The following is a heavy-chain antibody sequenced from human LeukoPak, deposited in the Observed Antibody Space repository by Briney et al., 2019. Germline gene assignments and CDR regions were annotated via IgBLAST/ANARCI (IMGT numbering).Heavy chain of an antibody. J-gene: IGHJ4*02. V-gene: IGHV3-21*01. CDR2: ITSSRTYT. CDR1: GFTFTAYS. D-gene: IGHD5-18*01. CDR3: ARGSDSAMADF. Sequence: PGGSLRLSSAASGFTFTAYSMNWVRQAPGKGLEWVSSITSSRTYTYYADSVKGRFTISRDNAKKSLYLQMNSLRAEDTAVYYCARGSDSAMADFWGQGTLVTVSS.